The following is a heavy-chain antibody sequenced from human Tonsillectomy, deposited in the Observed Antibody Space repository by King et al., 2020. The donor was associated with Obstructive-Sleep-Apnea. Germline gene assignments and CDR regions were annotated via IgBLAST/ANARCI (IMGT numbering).Heavy chain of an antibody. Sequence: VQLVESGGGVVQPGRSLRLSCAASGFTFSSYAMHWVRQAPGKGLEWVAIISDDGSNKYYTDSVKGRLTISRDTSKNTLYPQMNSLRAEDTAVYYCARGGDYYDGSRLYGMDVWGQGTTVTVSS. CDR2: ISDDGSNK. V-gene: IGHV3-30*04. J-gene: IGHJ6*02. D-gene: IGHD3-22*01. CDR1: GFTFSSYA. CDR3: ARGGDYYDGSRLYGMDV.